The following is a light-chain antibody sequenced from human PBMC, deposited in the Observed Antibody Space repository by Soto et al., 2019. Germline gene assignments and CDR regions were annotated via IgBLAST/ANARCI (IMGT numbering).Light chain of an antibody. CDR2: DAS. Sequence: IQMTHSPSTLSASVLDTITIXSRASQSISVSLAWYQQKPGKAPNLLIYDASTLQGGVPSRFSGSGSGTEFTLTVTSLQPEDFATYFCQQYDKYSTFGHGTKVDIK. CDR3: QQYDKYST. CDR1: QSISVS. V-gene: IGKV1-5*01. J-gene: IGKJ1*01.